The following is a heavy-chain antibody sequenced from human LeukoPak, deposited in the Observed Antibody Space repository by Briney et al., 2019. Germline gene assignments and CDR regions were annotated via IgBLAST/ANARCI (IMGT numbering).Heavy chain of an antibody. CDR1: GGSISSGGYS. D-gene: IGHD3-3*01. V-gene: IGHV4-30-2*01. CDR2: IYHSGST. CDR3: ARGRGNYDFWSGYYTHSYFDY. Sequence: SETLSLTCAVSGGSISSGGYSWSWIRQPPGKGLEWIGYIYHSGSTYYNPSLKSRVTISVDRSKNQFSLKLSSVTAADTAVYYCARGRGNYDFWSGYYTHSYFDYWGQGTLVTVSS. J-gene: IGHJ4*02.